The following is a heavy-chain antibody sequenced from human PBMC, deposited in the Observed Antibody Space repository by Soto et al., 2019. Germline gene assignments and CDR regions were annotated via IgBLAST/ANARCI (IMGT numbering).Heavy chain of an antibody. Sequence: SETLSLTCTVSGGSIGSYYWSWIRQSPGKGLEWIGYISYSGTTNYNPSLNSRVTISVDTSKNQFSLRLSSVTAADTAVFYCARQFSGSGSYPFDHWGQGTLVTVSS. V-gene: IGHV4-59*08. J-gene: IGHJ4*02. D-gene: IGHD3-10*01. CDR3: ARQFSGSGSYPFDH. CDR2: ISYSGTT. CDR1: GGSIGSYY.